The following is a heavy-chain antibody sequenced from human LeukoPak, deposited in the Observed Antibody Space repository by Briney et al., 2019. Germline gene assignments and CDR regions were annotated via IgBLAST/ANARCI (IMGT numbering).Heavy chain of an antibody. V-gene: IGHV2-5*01. CDR1: GFSLTPNGVG. CDR3: AHRDKSFGVIKNENWFDP. J-gene: IGHJ5*02. D-gene: IGHD3-3*01. CDR2: IYWNDDK. Sequence: SGPTLVNPTQTLTLTCSFSGFSLTPNGVGVAWLRQPPGKALEWLAVIYWNDDKRYTPSLENRLTITKDTSKNQVVLTMTNMDPADTATYFCAHRDKSFGVIKNENWFDPWGPGTPVTVSS.